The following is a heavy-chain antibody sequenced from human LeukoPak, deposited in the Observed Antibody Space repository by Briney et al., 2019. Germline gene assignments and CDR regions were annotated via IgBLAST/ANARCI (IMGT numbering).Heavy chain of an antibody. Sequence: SETLSLTCTVSGGSISSNTYYWAWIRQPPGKGLEWIGYIYYSGSTYYNPSLKSRVTISVDTSKNQFSLKLSSVTAADTAVYYCARNDYGGNSGFRWGQGTLVTVSS. D-gene: IGHD4-23*01. CDR3: ARNDYGGNSGFR. CDR1: GGSISSNTYY. CDR2: IYYSGST. V-gene: IGHV4-30-4*08. J-gene: IGHJ4*02.